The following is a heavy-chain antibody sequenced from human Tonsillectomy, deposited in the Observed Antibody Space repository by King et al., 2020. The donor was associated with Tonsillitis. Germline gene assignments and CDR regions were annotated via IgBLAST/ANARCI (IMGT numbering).Heavy chain of an antibody. CDR2: IWHDGSIK. J-gene: IGHJ5*01. D-gene: IGHD2-21*01. CDR1: GFTFRNSG. CDR3: TRSCTGDCFGAFFDF. V-gene: IGHV3-33*01. Sequence: VQLVESGGGVVQPGRSLTLSCAASGFTFRNSGMHWVRQRPGKGLERVAVIWHDGSIKKYADSVQGRFAISRDNSKNTLFLQMDSLRAEDTAIYYCTRSCTGDCFGAFFDFWGPGTLVTVSS.